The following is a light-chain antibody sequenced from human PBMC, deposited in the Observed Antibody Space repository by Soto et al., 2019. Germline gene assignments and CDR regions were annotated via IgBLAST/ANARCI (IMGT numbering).Light chain of an antibody. CDR1: SSDVGTYNL. CDR2: EAA. V-gene: IGLV2-23*01. J-gene: IGLJ1*01. Sequence: QSVLTQPAPVSGSPGQSITLSCTGTSSDVGTYNLVSWYQQHPGKAPKLIIYEAAKRPSGVSNRFSGSRSANTASLTISGLQAEDEADYYCCSFAGTSYVFGTGTKVTVL. CDR3: CSFAGTSYV.